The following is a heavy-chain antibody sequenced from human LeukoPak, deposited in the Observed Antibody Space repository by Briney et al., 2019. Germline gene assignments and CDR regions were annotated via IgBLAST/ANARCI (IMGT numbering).Heavy chain of an antibody. CDR2: MSSSDDGR. CDR1: GFSFSSYA. J-gene: IGHJ4*02. D-gene: IGHD1-26*01. CDR3: ARAPANVGATGWVYYFDY. Sequence: PGGSLRLSCATSGFSFSSYAMSWVRQAPGKGLEWVSAMSSSDDGRYYAASVRGRFTISRDTSRSTLYLQMNSLRAEDAAVYYCARAPANVGATGWVYYFDYWGQGTLVTVSS. V-gene: IGHV3-23*01.